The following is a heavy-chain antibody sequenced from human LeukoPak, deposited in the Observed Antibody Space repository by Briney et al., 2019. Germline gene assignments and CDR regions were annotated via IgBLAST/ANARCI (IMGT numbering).Heavy chain of an antibody. V-gene: IGHV4-39*07. CDR2: IYYTGST. CDR3: ASGFGYYFDY. J-gene: IGHJ4*02. CDR1: GGSISSNDYY. D-gene: IGHD3-10*01. Sequence: SETLSLTCSVSGGSISSNDYYWAWIRQPPGQGLEVIGSIYYTGSTYYNPSLKSRVTISLDTSKNQFSLKLNSVTAADTAVYYCASGFGYYFDYWGQGTLVTVSS.